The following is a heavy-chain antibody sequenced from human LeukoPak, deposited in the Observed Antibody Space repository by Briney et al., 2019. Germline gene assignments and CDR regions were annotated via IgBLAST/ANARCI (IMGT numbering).Heavy chain of an antibody. D-gene: IGHD1-26*01. CDR1: GFNFNAYE. J-gene: IGHJ4*02. V-gene: IGHV3-30-3*01. Sequence: GGSLRLSCAASGFNFNAYEIHWVRQTPGRGLEWVAVQSFNGDIRIYADSVKGRFTISRDNSINTLYLQMNSLRAEDTAIYYCAKDLIPGSPDYFDYWGQGTLVTVSS. CDR3: AKDLIPGSPDYFDY. CDR2: QSFNGDIR.